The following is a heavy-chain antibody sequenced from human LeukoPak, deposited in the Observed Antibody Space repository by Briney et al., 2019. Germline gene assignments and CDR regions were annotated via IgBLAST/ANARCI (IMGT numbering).Heavy chain of an antibody. CDR1: AYTFTSYY. CDR3: AKRDRPCSGDCSAPYYFDY. J-gene: IGHJ4*02. Sequence: ASVKVSCKASAYTFTSYYMHWLRQAPGQGLEWMGIINPSGGSTLYAQNFQGRVTMTSDTSTSTVYMDLSSLRSEDTAVYYCAKRDRPCSGDCSAPYYFDYWGQGTLVTVSS. D-gene: IGHD2-21*02. V-gene: IGHV1-46*01. CDR2: INPSGGST.